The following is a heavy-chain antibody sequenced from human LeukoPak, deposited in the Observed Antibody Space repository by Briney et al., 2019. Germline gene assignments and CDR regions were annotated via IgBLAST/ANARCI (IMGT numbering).Heavy chain of an antibody. D-gene: IGHD2-2*02. V-gene: IGHV4-59*01. J-gene: IGHJ3*02. CDR3: ARGGYCSSTSCYRDAFDI. CDR2: IYYSGST. CDR1: GGSISSYY. Sequence: SETLSLTCTVSGGSISSYYWSWIRQPPGKGLEWVGYIYYSGSTNYNPSLKSRVTISVDTSKNQFSLKLSSVTAADTAVYYCARGGYCSSTSCYRDAFDIWGQGTMVTVSS.